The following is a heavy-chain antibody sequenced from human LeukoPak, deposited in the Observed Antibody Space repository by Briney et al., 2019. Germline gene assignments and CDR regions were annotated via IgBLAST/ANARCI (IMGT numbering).Heavy chain of an antibody. Sequence: GRSLRLSCAASGFTFSSYAMHWVRQAPGKGLEWVAVISYDGSNKYYADSVKGRFTISRDNSKNTLYLQMNSLRAEDTAVYYCAKDQSYEGRPWVGAFDIWGQGTMVSVSS. CDR3: AKDQSYEGRPWVGAFDI. V-gene: IGHV3-30-3*01. J-gene: IGHJ3*02. CDR2: ISYDGSNK. CDR1: GFTFSSYA. D-gene: IGHD3-16*01.